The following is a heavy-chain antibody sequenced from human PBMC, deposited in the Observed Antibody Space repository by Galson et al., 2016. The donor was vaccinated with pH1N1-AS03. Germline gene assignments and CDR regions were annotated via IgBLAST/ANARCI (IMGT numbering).Heavy chain of an antibody. CDR3: ARVRSEWLGVNSSWYGIDS. D-gene: IGHD2-2*01. V-gene: IGHV4-59*01. Sequence: SETLSLTCTVSADSISTYYWTWIRQPPGRGLEWIGYIYFSGRTNCSPSLKSRANISLDRSRNQFSLHLNSVTAADTAVYYCARVRSEWLGVNSSWYGIDSWGQGTLVTVSS. CDR1: ADSISTYY. CDR2: IYFSGRT. J-gene: IGHJ4*02.